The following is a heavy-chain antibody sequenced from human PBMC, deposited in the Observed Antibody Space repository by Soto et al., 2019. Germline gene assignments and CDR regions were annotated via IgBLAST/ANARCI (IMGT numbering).Heavy chain of an antibody. CDR2: IYPGNSDT. CDR1: GYTFTNYW. V-gene: IGHV5-51*01. D-gene: IGHD3-22*01. J-gene: IGHJ3*02. Sequence: GESLKISCYGSGYTFTNYWIGWVRQMPGKGLEWMGIIYPGNSDTKYSPSFQGQVTISADKSINTAYLQWSSLKASDTDMYFCATAYVYDFENSNYYRDAFDIWGQGTLVTVS. CDR3: ATAYVYDFENSNYYRDAFDI.